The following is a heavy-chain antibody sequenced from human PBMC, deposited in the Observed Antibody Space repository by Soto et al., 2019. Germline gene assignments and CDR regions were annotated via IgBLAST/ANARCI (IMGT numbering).Heavy chain of an antibody. Sequence: RGSLRLSCAASGFAFSSYAMSWVRQAPGKGLEWVSAISGSGGSTYYADSVKGRFTISRDNSKNTLYLQMNSLRAEDTAVYYCHKVSGVIWCGELYYYYYGMDVWGQENTVTVS. CDR3: HKVSGVIWCGELYYYYYGMDV. CDR2: ISGSGGST. J-gene: IGHJ6*02. D-gene: IGHD3-10*01. CDR1: GFAFSSYA. V-gene: IGHV3-23*01.